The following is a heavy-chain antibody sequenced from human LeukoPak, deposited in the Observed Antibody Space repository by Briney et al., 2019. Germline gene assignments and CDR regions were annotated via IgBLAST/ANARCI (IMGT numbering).Heavy chain of an antibody. CDR1: GYTFTSYY. CDR2: IIPIFGTA. V-gene: IGHV1-69*05. D-gene: IGHD3-22*01. CDR3: ARDRMGVSSGYYYTFDY. Sequence: SVKVSCKASGYTFTSYYMHWVRQAPGQGLEWMGRIIPIFGTANYAQKFQGRVTITTDESTSTAYMELSSLRSEDTAVYYCARDRMGVSSGYYYTFDYWGQGTLVTVSS. J-gene: IGHJ4*02.